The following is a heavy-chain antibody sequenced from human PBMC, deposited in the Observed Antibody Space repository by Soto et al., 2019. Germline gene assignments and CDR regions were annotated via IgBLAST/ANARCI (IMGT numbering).Heavy chain of an antibody. CDR2: IYYSGRT. V-gene: IGHV4-39*01. Sequence: QLRLQESGPGLVKSSETLSLTCTVSSGSVRSSSYYWGWIRQPPGKGLEWIASIYYSGRTHNNPALKSRVTMTIDTFTNQFSLKMNSVTYADTAVYYCARHEGGAAAYRHLDSLGQGTLLTVSS. D-gene: IGHD6-13*01. CDR3: ARHEGGAAAYRHLDS. CDR1: SGSVRSSSYY. J-gene: IGHJ4*02.